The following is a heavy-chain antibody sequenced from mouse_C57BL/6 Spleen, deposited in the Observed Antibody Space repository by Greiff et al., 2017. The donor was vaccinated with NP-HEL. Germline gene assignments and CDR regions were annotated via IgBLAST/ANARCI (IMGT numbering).Heavy chain of an antibody. D-gene: IGHD2-5*01. CDR1: GYTFTSYW. CDR2: IDPSDSYT. J-gene: IGHJ1*03. CDR3: ARYGYSNYGYFDV. V-gene: IGHV1-69*01. Sequence: QVQLQQPGAELVMPGASVKLSCKASGYTFTSYWMHWVKQRPGQGLEWIGEIDPSDSYTNYNQKFKGNSTLTVDKSSSTAYMQLSSLTSEDSAVYYCARYGYSNYGYFDVWGTGTTVTVSS.